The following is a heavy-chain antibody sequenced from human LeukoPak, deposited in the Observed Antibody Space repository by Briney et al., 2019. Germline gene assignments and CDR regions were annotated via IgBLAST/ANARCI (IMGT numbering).Heavy chain of an antibody. Sequence: PGASLRLSCAASGFTFSSYAMSWVRQAPGKGLEWVSAISGSGGSTYYADSVKGRFTISRDNSKNTLYLQMNSLRAEDTAVYYCAKVGYGSGSSGFDYWDQGTLVTVSS. V-gene: IGHV3-23*01. CDR3: AKVGYGSGSSGFDY. J-gene: IGHJ4*02. CDR1: GFTFSSYA. CDR2: ISGSGGST. D-gene: IGHD3-10*01.